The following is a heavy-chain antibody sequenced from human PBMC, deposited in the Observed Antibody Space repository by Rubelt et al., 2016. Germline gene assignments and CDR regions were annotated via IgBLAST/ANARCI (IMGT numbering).Heavy chain of an antibody. Sequence: QVQLQQWGAGLLKPSETLSLTCAVYGGSFSGYYWSWIRQPPGKGLDWIGEINHSGSTYYNPSFKGRVTRSVDTSKNQFSLKLSSVTAADTAGYYCARRTHSGWYYWGQGTLVTVSS. D-gene: IGHD6-19*01. V-gene: IGHV4-34*01. CDR3: ARRTHSGWYY. J-gene: IGHJ4*02. CDR1: GGSFSGYY. CDR2: INHSGST.